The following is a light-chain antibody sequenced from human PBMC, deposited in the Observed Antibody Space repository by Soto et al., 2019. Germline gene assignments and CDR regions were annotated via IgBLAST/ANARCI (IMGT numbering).Light chain of an antibody. Sequence: EIVPTQSPGPLSLSPGDRVTPSCGASQSVSSSLAWYQQKTGQAPRLLISGASSRATGIPDRFSGSGSGTDFTLTSSRLEPEDFAVYYCQQFSSYPLTFGGGTKVDIK. CDR2: GAS. J-gene: IGKJ4*01. CDR1: QSVSSS. CDR3: QQFSSYPLT. V-gene: IGKV3-20*01.